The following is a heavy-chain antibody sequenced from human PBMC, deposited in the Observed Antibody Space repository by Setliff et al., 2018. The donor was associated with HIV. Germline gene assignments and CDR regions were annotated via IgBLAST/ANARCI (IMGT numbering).Heavy chain of an antibody. CDR2: INAGNGNT. CDR3: ARQFCSGANCYDY. J-gene: IGHJ4*02. CDR1: GYTFTSYA. D-gene: IGHD2-15*01. Sequence: ASVKVSCKASGYTFTSYAMHWVRQAPGQRLEWMGWINAGNGNTKYSQKFQGRVTITRDTSASTAYMELSSLRSEDMAVYYCARQFCSGANCYDYWGQGTLVTVSS. V-gene: IGHV1-3*03.